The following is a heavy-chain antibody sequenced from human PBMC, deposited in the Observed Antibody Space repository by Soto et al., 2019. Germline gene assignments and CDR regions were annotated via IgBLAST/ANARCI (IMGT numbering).Heavy chain of an antibody. CDR1: GFTFSRDE. D-gene: IGHD1-20*01. V-gene: IGHV3-48*03. J-gene: IGHJ4*02. CDR2: IQNHGYST. CDR3: ARGYDAGCHFGY. Sequence: EVQLVESGGGLVQPGGSLRLSCEASGFTFSRDEMNWVRQAPGKGLEWIAYIQNHGYSTHYADSVKGRFTISRDNATNTLYWQMSRLTAEDTAIYYFARGYDAGCHFGYWGQGVLVTVSS.